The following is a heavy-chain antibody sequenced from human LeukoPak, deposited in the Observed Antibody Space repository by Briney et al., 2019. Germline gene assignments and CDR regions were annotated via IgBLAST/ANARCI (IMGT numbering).Heavy chain of an antibody. CDR1: GGSISSSNW. J-gene: IGHJ3*02. CDR3: ATFSSTGAFDI. CDR2: IYHSGST. V-gene: IGHV4-4*02. Sequence: SETLSLTCAVSGGSISSSNWWSWVRQPPGKGLEWIGEIYHSGSTNYNPSLKSRVTISVDTSKNQFSLKLSSVTAADTAVYYCATFSSTGAFDIWGQGTMVTVSS. D-gene: IGHD2-2*01.